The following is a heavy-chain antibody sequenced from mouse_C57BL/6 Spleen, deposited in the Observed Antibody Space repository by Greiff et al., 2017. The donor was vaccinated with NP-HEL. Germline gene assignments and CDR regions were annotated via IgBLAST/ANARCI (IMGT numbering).Heavy chain of an antibody. Sequence: VQLQQSGAELVRPGASVKLSCKASGYTFTDYYINWVKQRPGQGLEWIARIYPGSGNTYYNEKFKGKATLTAEKSSSTAYMQLSSLTSEDSAVYFCARVDGNYAYAMDYWGQGTSVTVSS. J-gene: IGHJ4*01. CDR3: ARVDGNYAYAMDY. V-gene: IGHV1-76*01. CDR1: GYTFTDYY. CDR2: IYPGSGNT. D-gene: IGHD2-1*01.